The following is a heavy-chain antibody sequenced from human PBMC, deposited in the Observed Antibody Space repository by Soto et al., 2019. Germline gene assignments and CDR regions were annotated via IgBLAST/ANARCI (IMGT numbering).Heavy chain of an antibody. CDR2: ISGSGRDI. Sequence: QVHLVESGGGLVEPGGSLRLSCVSSHFTFSNSYMTWIRQAPGKGVEFISYISGSGRDIAYAESVKGRFTVSRDNAQKSLFLQLNSLRAEDSAVYYCTRDPRLCDYWGQGTPVTVS. V-gene: IGHV3-11*01. J-gene: IGHJ4*02. CDR1: HFTFSNSY. CDR3: TRDPRLCDY.